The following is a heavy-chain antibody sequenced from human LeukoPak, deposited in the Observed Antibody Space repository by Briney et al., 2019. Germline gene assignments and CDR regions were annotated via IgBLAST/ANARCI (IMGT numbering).Heavy chain of an antibody. CDR3: ARGYCSSSSCYGGGWFDP. CDR1: GYTFTSYA. J-gene: IGHJ5*02. Sequence: ASVKVSCKASGYTFTSYAMNWVRQAPGQGLEWMGWINPNSGGTNYAQKFQGWVTMTRDTSISTASMELSRLRSDDTAVYYCARGYCSSSSCYGGGWFDPWGQGTLVTVSS. D-gene: IGHD2-2*01. V-gene: IGHV1-2*04. CDR2: INPNSGGT.